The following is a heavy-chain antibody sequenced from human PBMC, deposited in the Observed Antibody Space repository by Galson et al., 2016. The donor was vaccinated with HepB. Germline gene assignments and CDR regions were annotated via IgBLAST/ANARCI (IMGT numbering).Heavy chain of an antibody. Sequence: SLRLSCAASGFTFNSSGMHWVRQAPGKGLEWVAVISFDGSYKYYADSVKGRFTISRDYSKNTLFLQMNTLRAEDTAVYYCAKEVLWFRATDHWGPGTLVTVS. CDR3: AKEVLWFRATDH. V-gene: IGHV3-30*18. J-gene: IGHJ1*01. D-gene: IGHD3-10*01. CDR2: ISFDGSYK. CDR1: GFTFNSSG.